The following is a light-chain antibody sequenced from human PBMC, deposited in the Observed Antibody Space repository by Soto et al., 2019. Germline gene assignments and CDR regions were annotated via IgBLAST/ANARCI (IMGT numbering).Light chain of an antibody. J-gene: IGLJ1*01. V-gene: IGLV2-14*03. CDR1: SSDVGGYNY. CDR3: SSFTSSSTRV. Sequence: QSVLTQPASVSGSPGQSITISCTGTSSDVGGYNYVSWYQQHPGKAPKLMIYDVSNRPSGVSSRFSGSKSGNTASLTISGLQAEDEADYYCSSFTSSSTRVFGAGTKVTV. CDR2: DVS.